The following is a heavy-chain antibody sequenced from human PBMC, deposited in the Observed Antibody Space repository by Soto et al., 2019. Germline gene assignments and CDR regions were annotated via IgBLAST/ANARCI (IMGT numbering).Heavy chain of an antibody. V-gene: IGHV1-69*13. Sequence: SVKVSCKASGGTFSSYAISWGRQSPGQGLEWMGGIIPIFGTANYAQKFQGRVTITADESTSTAYMELSSLRSEDTAVYYCARSTGYSSSWYRGEFDPWGQGTLVTVSS. D-gene: IGHD6-13*01. CDR3: ARSTGYSSSWYRGEFDP. CDR1: GGTFSSYA. CDR2: IIPIFGTA. J-gene: IGHJ5*02.